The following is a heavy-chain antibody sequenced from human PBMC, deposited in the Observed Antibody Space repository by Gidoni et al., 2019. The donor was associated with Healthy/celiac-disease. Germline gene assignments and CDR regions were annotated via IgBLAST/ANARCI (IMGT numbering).Heavy chain of an antibody. J-gene: IGHJ6*02. D-gene: IGHD4-17*01. CDR1: GFTFSSYA. V-gene: IGHV3-23*01. CDR3: AKEMTTVTNTVYYYYGMDV. CDR2: ISGSGGST. Sequence: EVQLLESGGGLVQPGGSLRLSCAASGFTFSSYAMSWVRQAPGKGLEWVSAISGSGGSTYYADSVKGRFTISRDNSKNTLYLQMNSLRAEDTAVYYCAKEMTTVTNTVYYYYGMDVWGQGTTVTVSS.